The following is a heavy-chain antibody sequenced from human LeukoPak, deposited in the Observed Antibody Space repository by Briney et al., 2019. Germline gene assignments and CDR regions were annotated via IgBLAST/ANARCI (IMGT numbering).Heavy chain of an antibody. V-gene: IGHV1-69*01. CDR3: ARGSNPPYNSYYFMDV. CDR2: IIPLFVTP. J-gene: IGHJ6*03. Sequence: SVKVSCKASGGTFSSYPISWVRQAPGQGLGWMGGIIPLFVTPKYAQNFQGRVTITADESTSTAYMELSSLRSDDTAVYYCARGSNPPYNSYYFMDVWGKGTTVTVSS. CDR1: GGTFSSYP.